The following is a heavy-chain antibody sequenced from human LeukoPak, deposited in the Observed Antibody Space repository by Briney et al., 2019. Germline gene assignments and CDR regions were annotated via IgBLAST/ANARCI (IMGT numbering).Heavy chain of an antibody. D-gene: IGHD2-15*01. V-gene: IGHV3-23*01. CDR2: ISGSGGST. Sequence: PGGSLRLSCAASGFTFSSYAISWARQAPGKGLEWVSAISGSGGSTYYADSVKGRFTISRDNSKNTLYVQMNSLRAEDTAVYYCAKTPRYCSGGSCYGGYFDYWGQGTLVTVSS. J-gene: IGHJ4*02. CDR3: AKTPRYCSGGSCYGGYFDY. CDR1: GFTFSSYA.